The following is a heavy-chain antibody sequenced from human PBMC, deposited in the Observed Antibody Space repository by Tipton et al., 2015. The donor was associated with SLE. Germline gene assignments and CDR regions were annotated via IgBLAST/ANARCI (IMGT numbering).Heavy chain of an antibody. CDR2: IYHSGGT. J-gene: IGHJ4*02. CDR3: ARDEKGLWFGELIPSD. D-gene: IGHD3-10*01. V-gene: IGHV4-59*11. Sequence: TLSLTCSVSGGSISGHYWSWIRQPPGKGLEWIGYIYHSGGTNHSPSLRSRLTTSVDTSKNQFSLKLSSVTAEDTAVYYCARDEKGLWFGELIPSDWGQGTLVTVSS. CDR1: GGSISGHY.